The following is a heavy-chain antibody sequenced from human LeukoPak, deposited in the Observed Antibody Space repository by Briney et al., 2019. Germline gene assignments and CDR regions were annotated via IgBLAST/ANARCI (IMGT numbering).Heavy chain of an antibody. CDR3: ARERGHCRTARCDSKFDP. V-gene: IGHV4-4*09. D-gene: IGHD2-2*01. Sequence: SETLSLTCTVSGASVSSSYWSWIRQPPGKGLEWIGYISPSGGADYNPSLKSRVTASLETSSNQFSLKLRSVTAADTAVYYCARERGHCRTARCDSKFDPWGQGTLVTVSS. J-gene: IGHJ5*02. CDR2: ISPSGGA. CDR1: GASVSSSY.